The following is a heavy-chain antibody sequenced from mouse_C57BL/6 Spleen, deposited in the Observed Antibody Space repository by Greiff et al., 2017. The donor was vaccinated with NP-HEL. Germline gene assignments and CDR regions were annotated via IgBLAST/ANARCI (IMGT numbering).Heavy chain of an antibody. J-gene: IGHJ2*01. Sequence: VQLHQSGAELAKPGASVKLSCKASGYTFTSYWMHWVKQRPGQGLEWIGYINPSSGYTKYNQKFKDKATLTADKSSSTAYMQLSSLTYKDSAVYYCARSPYYYGSSFDYWGQGTTLTVSS. D-gene: IGHD1-1*01. CDR1: GYTFTSYW. V-gene: IGHV1-7*01. CDR3: ARSPYYYGSSFDY. CDR2: INPSSGYT.